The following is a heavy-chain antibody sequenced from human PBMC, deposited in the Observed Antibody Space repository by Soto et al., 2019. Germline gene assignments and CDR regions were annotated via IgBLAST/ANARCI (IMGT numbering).Heavy chain of an antibody. CDR2: IHWNDDK. Sequence: SGPTLVNPTQTLTLTCSFSGFSLITIQMGVGCIRQPPGKALEWLALIHWNDDKRYSPSLKSRLTITKDTSKNQVVLTMTNMDPVDTGTYYCAHGTVKFDSWGQGILVTVSS. CDR1: GFSLITIQMG. V-gene: IGHV2-5*01. J-gene: IGHJ4*02. CDR3: AHGTVKFDS. D-gene: IGHD2-21*02.